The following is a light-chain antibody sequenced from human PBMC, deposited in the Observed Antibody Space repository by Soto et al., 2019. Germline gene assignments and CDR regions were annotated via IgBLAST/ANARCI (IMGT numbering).Light chain of an antibody. CDR1: QSVSSN. Sequence: EIVMTQSPVTLSVSPGERVTLSCRASQSVSSNLAWYQQKPGQAPSLLIYGAFTRATGIPARFSGTGSGTEFTLTISSLQSEDFALYYCQQYGSSNTFGQGTKVDIK. J-gene: IGKJ2*01. CDR2: GAF. V-gene: IGKV3-15*01. CDR3: QQYGSSNT.